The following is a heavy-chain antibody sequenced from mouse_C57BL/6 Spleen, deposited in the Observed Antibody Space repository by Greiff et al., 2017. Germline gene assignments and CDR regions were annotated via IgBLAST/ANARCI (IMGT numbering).Heavy chain of an antibody. Sequence: VQRVESGAELVRPGASVTLSCKASGYTFTDYEMHWVKQTPVHGLEWIGAIAPETGGTAYNQKFMGKAILTADKSSSTAYMELRSLTSEDSAVYYCTRGGGFAYWGQGTLVTVSA. V-gene: IGHV1-15*01. J-gene: IGHJ3*01. CDR1: GYTFTDYE. CDR3: TRGGGFAY. CDR2: IAPETGGT.